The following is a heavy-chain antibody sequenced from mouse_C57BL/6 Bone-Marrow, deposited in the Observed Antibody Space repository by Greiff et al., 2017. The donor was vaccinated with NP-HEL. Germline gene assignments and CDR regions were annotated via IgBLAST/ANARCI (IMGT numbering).Heavy chain of an antibody. Sequence: EVKLVESGGGLVQPGGSMKLSCVASGFTFSNYWMNWVRQSPEKGLEWVAQIRLKSDNYATHYAESVKGRFTISRDDSNSSVYLQMNNLRAEDTGIYYCTGGSDYYAMDYWGQGTSVTVSS. CDR3: TGGSDYYAMDY. J-gene: IGHJ4*01. CDR2: IRLKSDNYAT. V-gene: IGHV6-3*01. CDR1: GFTFSNYW.